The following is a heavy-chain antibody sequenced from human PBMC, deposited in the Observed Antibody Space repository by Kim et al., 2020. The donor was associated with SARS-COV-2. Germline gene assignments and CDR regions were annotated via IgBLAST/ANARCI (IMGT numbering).Heavy chain of an antibody. CDR2: NYNSGSN. V-gene: IGHV4-4*02. CDR3: ARVDSSGWYGY. J-gene: IGHJ4*03. CDR1: GGSISSSYW. D-gene: IGHD6-19*01. Sequence: SETLSLTCTVSGGSISSSYWWWSLRPPPGKRQELGGDNYNSGSNYYTPSIKRRVIILDATTNHHFFMQLTSVTAADTAVYYSARVDSSGWYGY.